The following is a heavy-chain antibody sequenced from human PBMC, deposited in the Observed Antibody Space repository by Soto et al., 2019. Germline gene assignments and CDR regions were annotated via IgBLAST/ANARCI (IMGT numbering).Heavy chain of an antibody. D-gene: IGHD6-6*01. V-gene: IGHV5-51*01. J-gene: IGHJ6*04. CDR1: VYSFTSYW. Sequence: PGESLKIPSQVSVYSFTSYWIRWVRQMAVEVPALMGMIFTGDSDPRYSTSFQGQVPISADKSISTAYLQWSSLKASDTAMYYCASHASLAARPGPSNYYGMDVWRKGSTVTVSS. CDR2: IFTGDSDP. CDR3: ASHASLAARPGPSNYYGMDV.